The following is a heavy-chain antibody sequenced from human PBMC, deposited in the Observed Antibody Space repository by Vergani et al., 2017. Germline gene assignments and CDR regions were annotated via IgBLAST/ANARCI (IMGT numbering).Heavy chain of an antibody. Sequence: QVQLQESGPGLVKPSQTLSLTCTVSGGSISSGGYYWCWIRQHPGKGLEWIGYIYYSGSTYYNPSLKSRVTISVDTSKNQFSLKLSSVTAADTAVYYCARALRRGYGDYVDYWGQGTLVTVSS. CDR3: ARALRRGYGDYVDY. D-gene: IGHD4-17*01. CDR2: IYYSGST. J-gene: IGHJ4*02. CDR1: GGSISSGGYY. V-gene: IGHV4-31*03.